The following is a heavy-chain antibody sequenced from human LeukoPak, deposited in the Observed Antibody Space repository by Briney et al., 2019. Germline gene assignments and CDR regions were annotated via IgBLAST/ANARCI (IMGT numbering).Heavy chain of an antibody. J-gene: IGHJ3*02. CDR3: ARDWGTTVTTYDAFDI. CDR1: GYTFTSYA. Sequence: GASVKVSCKASGYTFTSYAMNWVRQAPGQGLEWMGWINTNTGNPTYAQGFTGRFVFSLDTSVSTAYLQISSLKAEDTAVYYCARDWGTTVTTYDAFDIWGQGTMVTVSS. V-gene: IGHV7-4-1*02. CDR2: INTNTGNP. D-gene: IGHD4-17*01.